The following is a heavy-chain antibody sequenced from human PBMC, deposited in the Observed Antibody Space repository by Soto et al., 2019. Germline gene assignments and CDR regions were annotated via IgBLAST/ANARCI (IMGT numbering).Heavy chain of an antibody. V-gene: IGHV3-21*01. D-gene: IGHD2-15*01. Sequence: GGSLRLSCVASGFTFRTYTMNWVRQAPGKGLEWVSGIRGFSPYTFYAESVKGRSTISRDNAKNSLYLQMNSLGVEDTAVYYCARDRGYDAHDYYYNAMDVWGQGTTVTVSS. CDR2: IRGFSPYT. CDR1: GFTFRTYT. CDR3: ARDRGYDAHDYYYNAMDV. J-gene: IGHJ6*02.